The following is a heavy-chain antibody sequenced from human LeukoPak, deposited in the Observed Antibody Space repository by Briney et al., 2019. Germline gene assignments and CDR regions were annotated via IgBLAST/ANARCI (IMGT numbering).Heavy chain of an antibody. D-gene: IGHD2-8*01. CDR1: GGSISSSSYY. CDR3: SRENGAFSPFGY. CDR2: IYYSGST. J-gene: IGHJ4*02. V-gene: IGHV4-39*07. Sequence: SETLSLTCTVSGGSISSSSYYWGWIRQPPGKGLEWIGSIYYSGSTYYNPSLKSRVTISVDTSKNQFSLKLSSVTAADTAVYYCSRENGAFSPFGYWGQGTLVTVLS.